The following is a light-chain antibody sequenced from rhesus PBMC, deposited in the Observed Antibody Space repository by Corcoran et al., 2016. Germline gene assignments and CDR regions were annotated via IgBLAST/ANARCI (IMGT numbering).Light chain of an antibody. J-gene: IGKJ3*01. V-gene: IGKV1-25*01. CDR1: QGISKY. CDR3: QQHNSYPFT. CDR2: DAS. Sequence: DIQMTQSPSSLSASVGDTVTITCQASQGISKYLAWYQQKPGKAPKLLNYDASTLQRGVPSRFSGSGSGTEFPLTISSRQPEDFATYYCQQHNSYPFTFGPGTKLAIK.